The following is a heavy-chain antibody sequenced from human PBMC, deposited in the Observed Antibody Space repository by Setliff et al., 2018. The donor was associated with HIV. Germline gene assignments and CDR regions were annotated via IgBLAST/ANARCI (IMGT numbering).Heavy chain of an antibody. Sequence: ASETLSLTCTVSGYSISSGYYWGWIRQPPGKGLEWIGSIYHSGRTYYNPSLKSRITISLDTSKNQYSLKLTSVTAADTAVYYCARGSSSGTDLAVLWGQGTLVTVSS. V-gene: IGHV4-38-2*02. CDR2: IYHSGRT. D-gene: IGHD3-22*01. CDR3: ARGSSSGTDLAVL. CDR1: GYSISSGYY. J-gene: IGHJ4*02.